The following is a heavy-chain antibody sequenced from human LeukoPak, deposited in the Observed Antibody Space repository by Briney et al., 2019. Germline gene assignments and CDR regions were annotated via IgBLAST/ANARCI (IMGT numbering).Heavy chain of an antibody. CDR2: IYTSGST. D-gene: IGHD3-10*01. CDR1: GGSISSGSCY. J-gene: IGHJ6*03. Sequence: PSETLSLTCTVSGGSISSGSCYWSWIRQPAGKGLEWIGRIYTSGSTNYNPSLKSRVTISVDTSKNQFSLKLSSVTAADTAVYYCARERADTMVPVYYMDVWGKGTTVTVSS. V-gene: IGHV4-61*02. CDR3: ARERADTMVPVYYMDV.